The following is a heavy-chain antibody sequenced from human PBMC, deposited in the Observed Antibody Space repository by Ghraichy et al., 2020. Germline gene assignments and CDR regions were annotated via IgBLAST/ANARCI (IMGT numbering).Heavy chain of an antibody. CDR3: ARDSYYYDSSGYLDPFQH. D-gene: IGHD3-22*01. CDR2: IWYDGSNK. V-gene: IGHV3-33*01. J-gene: IGHJ1*01. Sequence: GGSLRLSCAASGFTFSSYGMHWVRQAPGKGLEWVAVIWYDGSNKYYADSVKGRFTISRDNSKNTLYLQMNSLRAEDTAVYYCARDSYYYDSSGYLDPFQHWGQGTLVTVSS. CDR1: GFTFSSYG.